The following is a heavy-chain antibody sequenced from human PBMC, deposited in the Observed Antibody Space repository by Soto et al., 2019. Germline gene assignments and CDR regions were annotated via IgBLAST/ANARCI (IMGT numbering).Heavy chain of an antibody. CDR3: AGIRNWFDP. V-gene: IGHV3-30*03. CDR1: GFTFSSYG. J-gene: IGHJ5*02. CDR2: ISYGGSNK. Sequence: QVQLVESGGGVVQPGRSLRLSCAASGFTFSSYGMHWVRQAPGKGLEWVAVISYGGSNKYYADSVKGRFTISRDNSKNTLYLQMNSLRAEDTAVYYCAGIRNWFDPWGQGTLVTVSS.